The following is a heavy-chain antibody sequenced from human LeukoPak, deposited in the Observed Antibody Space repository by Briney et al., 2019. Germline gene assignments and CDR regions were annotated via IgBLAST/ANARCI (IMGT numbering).Heavy chain of an antibody. CDR1: GYTFTSYG. V-gene: IGHV1-18*01. CDR2: ISAYNGNT. CDR3: ARGHSLYYENSAYYYFDY. J-gene: IGHJ4*02. Sequence: ASVKVSCKASGYTFTSYGISWVRQAPGQGLEWMGWISAYNGNTNYAQKLQGRVTMTTDTSTSTAYMELRSLRSDDTAVYYCARGHSLYYENSAYYYFDYWGQGTVVTVSS. D-gene: IGHD3-22*01.